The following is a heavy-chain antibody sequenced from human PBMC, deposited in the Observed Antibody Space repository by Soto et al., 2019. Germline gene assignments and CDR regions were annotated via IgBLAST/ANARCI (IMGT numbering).Heavy chain of an antibody. V-gene: IGHV1-24*01. CDR3: ASAGNMVRAGPREMDS. Sequence: QVQLVQSGAEVKKPGASVKVSCKVSGYTLTELSMHWVRQAPGKGLEWMGGFDAEDGETIYAQKFQGRVTMTEDTSTDTAYMELSRLRCEERAVYYCASAGNMVRAGPREMDSWGQGTMVTVSS. CDR1: GYTLTELS. D-gene: IGHD3-10*01. J-gene: IGHJ3*02. CDR2: FDAEDGET.